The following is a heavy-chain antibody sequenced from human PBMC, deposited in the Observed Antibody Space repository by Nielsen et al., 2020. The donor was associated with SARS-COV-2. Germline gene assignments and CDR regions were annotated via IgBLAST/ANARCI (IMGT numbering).Heavy chain of an antibody. CDR3: SRVRAGAFDL. CDR2: IRGQVFGGAK. J-gene: IGHJ3*01. V-gene: IGHV3-49*04. D-gene: IGHD6-25*01. Sequence: GGSLRLSCTTSGFSFGEYGLTWVRQAPGKGLEWVGFIRGQVFGGAKEYAASVKDRFVITRDESKNIMYLQMNSLKTEDTAVYFCSRVRAGAFDLWGQGTMVTVSS. CDR1: GFSFGEYG.